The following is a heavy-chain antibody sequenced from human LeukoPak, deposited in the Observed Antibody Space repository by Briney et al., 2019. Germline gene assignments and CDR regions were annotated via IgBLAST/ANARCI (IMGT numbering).Heavy chain of an antibody. CDR2: INPNSGGT. J-gene: IGHJ6*04. CDR1: AYTFTNHY. CDR3: ARSSGWPGREDV. D-gene: IGHD6-19*01. Sequence: ASVKVSCKTSAYTFTNHYIHWVRQAPGQGLKWMGWINPNSGGTNYAQKFQGRVTMTRDTSISTAYMELSRLRSDDTAVYYCARSSGWPGREDVWGKGTTVTVSS. V-gene: IGHV1-2*02.